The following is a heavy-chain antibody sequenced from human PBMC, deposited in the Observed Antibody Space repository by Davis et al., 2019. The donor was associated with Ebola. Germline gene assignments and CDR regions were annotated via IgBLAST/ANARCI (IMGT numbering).Heavy chain of an antibody. J-gene: IGHJ4*02. CDR2: ISAYNGNT. CDR1: GYSFTDDG. D-gene: IGHD3-22*01. CDR3: ASFTSGYLVY. V-gene: IGHV1-18*01. Sequence: ASVKVSCKASGYSFTDDGISWVRQVPGQGLEWMGWISAYNGNTNYAQKLQGRVTMTTDTSTSTAYMELRSLRSDDTAVYYCASFTSGYLVYWGQGTLVTVSS.